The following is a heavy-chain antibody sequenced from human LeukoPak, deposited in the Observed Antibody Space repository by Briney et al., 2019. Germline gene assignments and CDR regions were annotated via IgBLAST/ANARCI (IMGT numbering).Heavy chain of an antibody. CDR2: INHNGNVN. D-gene: IGHD3-16*01. CDR3: ARGGGLDV. CDR1: GFTFSSYA. J-gene: IGHJ6*02. Sequence: PGGSLRLSCAASGFTFSSYAMSWARQAPGKGLEWVASINHNGNVNYYVDSVKGRFTISRDNAKNSLYLQMSSLRAEDTAVYFCARGGGLDVWGQGATVTVSS. V-gene: IGHV3-7*03.